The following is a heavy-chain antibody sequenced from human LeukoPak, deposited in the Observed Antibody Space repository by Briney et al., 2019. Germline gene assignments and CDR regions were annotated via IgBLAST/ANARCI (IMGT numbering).Heavy chain of an antibody. J-gene: IGHJ4*02. CDR3: ARSGIVGATSKLGPDY. CDR2: IYPGDSDT. V-gene: IGHV5-51*01. Sequence: GESLKISCKGSGYSFTSYWIGWVRQMPGKGLEWMGIIYPGDSDTRYSPSFQGQVTISADKSISTAYLQWSSLKASDTAMYYCARSGIVGATSKLGPDYWGQGTLVTVSS. CDR1: GYSFTSYW. D-gene: IGHD1-26*01.